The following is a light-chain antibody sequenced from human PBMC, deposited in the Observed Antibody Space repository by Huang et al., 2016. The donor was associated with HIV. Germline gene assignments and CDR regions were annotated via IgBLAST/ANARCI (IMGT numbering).Light chain of an antibody. Sequence: EIVLTQSPGTLSLSPGARATLSCRASQSFRNAYLAWYRQKPGQAPRLLIYGTSSRAAGIPDRFSGGGSGTDFTLTITRLEPEDFAVYYCHQYGHSPLTFGGGTKVEIK. CDR3: HQYGHSPLT. CDR2: GTS. J-gene: IGKJ4*01. V-gene: IGKV3-20*01. CDR1: QSFRNAY.